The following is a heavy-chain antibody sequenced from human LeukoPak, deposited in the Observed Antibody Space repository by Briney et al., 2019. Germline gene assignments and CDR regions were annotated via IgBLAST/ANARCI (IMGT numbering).Heavy chain of an antibody. CDR3: AKRSMVRGVQFDAFDL. CDR1: GFTFSRCD. J-gene: IGHJ3*01. CDR2: VLYDGSLK. Sequence: GGSLRLSCAASGFTFSRCDMHWVRQAPGKGLEWVAFVLYDGSLKYYADSVRGRVTISRDNSRNTLYLQMNSLRAEDTAVYYCAKRSMVRGVQFDAFDLWGQGTIVTVSS. V-gene: IGHV3-30*02. D-gene: IGHD3-10*01.